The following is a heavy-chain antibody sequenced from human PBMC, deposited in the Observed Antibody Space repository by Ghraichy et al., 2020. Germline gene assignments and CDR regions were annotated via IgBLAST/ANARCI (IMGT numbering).Heavy chain of an antibody. J-gene: IGHJ6*02. CDR3: TSDIVVVQGAMLFYAMDV. CDR2: IKSKTDEGTT. Sequence: PGGSLRLSCAASGFTFSDAWMSWVRQAPGKGLEWVGRIKSKTDEGTTDYAAPVKGRFTISRDDSKNTVFLQMNSLKIEDTAVYCCTSDIVVVQGAMLFYAMDVWGQGTTVTVSS. D-gene: IGHD2-2*01. CDR1: GFTFSDAW. V-gene: IGHV3-15*01.